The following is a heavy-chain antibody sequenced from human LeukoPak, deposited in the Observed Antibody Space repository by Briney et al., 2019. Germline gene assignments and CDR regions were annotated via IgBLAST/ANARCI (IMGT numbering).Heavy chain of an antibody. V-gene: IGHV3-7*01. Sequence: PGGSLRLSCVASGFTFTCYWMGWVRQAPGKGLEWVANIKQDGSEKYYVDSVKGRFTISRDNAQNSLYLQMNSLRAEDTAVYYCARDLSQPYHPAPEYYFDYWGQGTLVTVSS. CDR3: ARDLSQPYHPAPEYYFDY. CDR2: IKQDGSEK. D-gene: IGHD1-14*01. CDR1: GFTFTCYW. J-gene: IGHJ4*02.